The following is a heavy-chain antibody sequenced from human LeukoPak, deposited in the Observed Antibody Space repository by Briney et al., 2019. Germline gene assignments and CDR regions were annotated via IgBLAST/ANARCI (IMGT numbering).Heavy chain of an antibody. Sequence: GASVKVSCKDSGYTFTSYDINWVRQATGQGLEWMGWMNPNSGNTGYAQKFQGRVTMTRNTSISTAYMELSSLRSEDTAVYYCARARGPKARFYSDYWGQGTLLTVSS. CDR2: MNPNSGNT. CDR3: ARARGPKARFYSDY. CDR1: GYTFTSYD. J-gene: IGHJ4*02. V-gene: IGHV1-8*01.